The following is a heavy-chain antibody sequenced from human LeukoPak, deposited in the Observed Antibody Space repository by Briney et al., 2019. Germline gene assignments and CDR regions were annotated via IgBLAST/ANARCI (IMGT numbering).Heavy chain of an antibody. J-gene: IGHJ2*01. D-gene: IGHD3-9*01. CDR2: ISGGGDRT. Sequence: GGSLRLSCAASGFTFSNYAMNWVRQAPGKGLEWVSAISGGGDRTYYADSVKGRFTISRDNSKNTVSLQMNNLRAEDTAVYYCAKEEDWDPTTYWYLDLWGRGTLATVSS. CDR3: AKEEDWDPTTYWYLDL. CDR1: GFTFSNYA. V-gene: IGHV3-23*01.